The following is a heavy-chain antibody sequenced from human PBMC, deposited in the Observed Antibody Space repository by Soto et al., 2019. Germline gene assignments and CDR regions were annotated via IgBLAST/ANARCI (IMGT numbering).Heavy chain of an antibody. Sequence: QVQLQESGPGLVKLSETLSLNCTVSGGPISSYYWSWIRQSPGKGLEWIGYIYYSGSTNYNPSLKSRVTISVDTFKNQFSLELSSVTAADTAVYYCARGSSGWPPRLDYWGQGTLVTVSS. CDR2: IYYSGST. D-gene: IGHD6-19*01. J-gene: IGHJ4*02. CDR1: GGPISSYY. CDR3: ARGSSGWPPRLDY. V-gene: IGHV4-59*01.